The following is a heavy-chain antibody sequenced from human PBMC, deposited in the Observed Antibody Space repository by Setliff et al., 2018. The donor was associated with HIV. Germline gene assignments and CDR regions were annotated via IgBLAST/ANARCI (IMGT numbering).Heavy chain of an antibody. Sequence: SVKVSCKTSGGTFNSYGISWVRQAPGQGLEWMGGIIPMFGTTNYAPKFQGRVTITADDSTKTAYVEFTSLRSDDTAIFYCARDNGLLPQPHYYHYYMDVWGQGTTVTVS. CDR2: IIPMFGTT. CDR3: ARDNGLLPQPHYYHYYMDV. J-gene: IGHJ6*03. CDR1: GGTFNSYG. D-gene: IGHD2-8*01. V-gene: IGHV1-69*13.